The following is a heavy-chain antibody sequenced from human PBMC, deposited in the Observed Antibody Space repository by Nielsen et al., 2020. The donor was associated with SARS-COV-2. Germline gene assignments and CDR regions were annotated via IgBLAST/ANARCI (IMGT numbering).Heavy chain of an antibody. Sequence: GESLKISCAASGFTFSSYEMNWVRQAPGKGLEWLSYISSRGTTRYYADSVEGRFTVSRDNSQNMLYLQMNSLRGEDRAVYYCARAGGHNFVGWFDPWGQGTLVTVSS. J-gene: IGHJ5*02. D-gene: IGHD2-8*02. CDR1: GFTFSSYE. CDR3: ARAGGHNFVGWFDP. CDR2: ISSRGTTR. V-gene: IGHV3-48*03.